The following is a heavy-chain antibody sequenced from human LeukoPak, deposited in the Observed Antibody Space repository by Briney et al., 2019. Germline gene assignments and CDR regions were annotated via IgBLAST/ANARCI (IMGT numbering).Heavy chain of an antibody. CDR2: IYYSGST. Sequence: PSETLSLTCTVSGGSISSSSYYWGWIRQPPGKGLEWIGSIYYSGSTYYNPSLKSRVTISVDTSKNQFSLKLSSVTAADTAVYYCARHRGYSLDAFDIWGQGTMVTPSA. CDR3: ARHRGYSLDAFDI. J-gene: IGHJ3*02. V-gene: IGHV4-39*01. D-gene: IGHD5-18*01. CDR1: GGSISSSSYY.